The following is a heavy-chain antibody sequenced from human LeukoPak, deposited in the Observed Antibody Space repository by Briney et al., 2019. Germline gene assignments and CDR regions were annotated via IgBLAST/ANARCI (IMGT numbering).Heavy chain of an antibody. D-gene: IGHD3-9*01. V-gene: IGHV3-23*01. Sequence: PGGSLRLSCAASGFTFTSSATSWVRQAPGKGLEWVSVISGSGHTTDYADSVKGRFTVSRDNSKNTLYLQMNSLRAEDTAVYFCAKEPHILTGYYTDYFDSWGQGTLVTVSS. CDR3: AKEPHILTGYYTDYFDS. CDR1: GFTFTSSA. CDR2: ISGSGHTT. J-gene: IGHJ4*02.